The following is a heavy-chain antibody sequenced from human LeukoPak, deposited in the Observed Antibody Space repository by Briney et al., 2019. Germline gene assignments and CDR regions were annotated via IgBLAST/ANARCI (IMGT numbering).Heavy chain of an antibody. CDR2: ILTNGDT. J-gene: IGHJ3*02. CDR1: GFAFSSFD. D-gene: IGHD3-10*01. V-gene: IGHV3-13*01. Sequence: GSLRLSCAASGFAFSSFDMLWVRQSPRKGLEWVARILTNGDTDYGASVEGRFTISRENAKSYVYLQMNSLRDGDTAVYYCARDRFGERTFEKWGQGTMVTVSS. CDR3: ARDRFGERTFEK.